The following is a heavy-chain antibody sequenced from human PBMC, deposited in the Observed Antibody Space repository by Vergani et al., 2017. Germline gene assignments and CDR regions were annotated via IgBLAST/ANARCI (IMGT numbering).Heavy chain of an antibody. Sequence: QVQLVESGGGVVQPGRSLRLSCAASGFTFSSYGMHWVRQAPGKGLEWVAVISYDGSNKYYADSVKGRFTISRDNSKNTLYLQMNSLRAEDTAVYYCAKLSMGGYCSSTSCQLDYWGQGTLVTVSS. D-gene: IGHD2-2*01. J-gene: IGHJ4*02. V-gene: IGHV3-30*18. CDR1: GFTFSSYG. CDR2: ISYDGSNK. CDR3: AKLSMGGYCSSTSCQLDY.